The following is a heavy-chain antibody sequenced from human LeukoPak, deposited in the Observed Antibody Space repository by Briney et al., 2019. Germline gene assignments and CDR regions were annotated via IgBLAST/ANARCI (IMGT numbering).Heavy chain of an antibody. D-gene: IGHD3-10*01. CDR3: AKSLGETYYYGMDV. CDR2: ISGYNGNT. V-gene: IGHV1-18*01. Sequence: GASLRVSCKPSGYTFTSYDMSWVRQAPGQGLEWMGWISGYNGNTKYAQKLQGRVTISADKSTSTPYMDMRSLRYDDTAVYYCAKSLGETYYYGMDVWGQGTTVTVSS. J-gene: IGHJ6*02. CDR1: GYTFTSYD.